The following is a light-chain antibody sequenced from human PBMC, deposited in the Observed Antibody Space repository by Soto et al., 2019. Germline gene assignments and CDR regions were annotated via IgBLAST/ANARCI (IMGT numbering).Light chain of an antibody. CDR3: KSYAGSNTYV. Sequence: QSALTQPPSASGSPGQSVTISCTGTKNDIGVYDFVSWYQHHPGKAPRLIIYEVVQRPSGVPDRFSGSKSGNTASLTVSGLQAADEADSFCKSYAGSNTYVFGRGTKV. CDR1: KNDIGVYDF. J-gene: IGLJ1*01. CDR2: EVV. V-gene: IGLV2-8*01.